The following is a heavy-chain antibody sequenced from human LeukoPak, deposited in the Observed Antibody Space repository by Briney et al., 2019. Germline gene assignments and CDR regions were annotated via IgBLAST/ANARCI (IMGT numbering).Heavy chain of an antibody. J-gene: IGHJ4*02. CDR2: IYYSGST. V-gene: IGHV4-59*08. Sequence: SETLSLTCTVSSGSISSYYWSWIRQPPGKGLEWIGYIYYSGSTNYNPSLKSRVTISVDTSKNQFSLKLSSVTAADTAVYYCARLIPAAGTMGESPNFDYWGQGTLVTVSS. CDR1: SGSISSYY. D-gene: IGHD6-13*01. CDR3: ARLIPAAGTMGESPNFDY.